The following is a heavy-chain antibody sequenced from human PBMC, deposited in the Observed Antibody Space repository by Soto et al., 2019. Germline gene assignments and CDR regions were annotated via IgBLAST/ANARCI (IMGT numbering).Heavy chain of an antibody. J-gene: IGHJ4*02. V-gene: IGHV1-69*06. Sequence: SVKVSCKASGGTFSSYAISWVRQAPGQGLEWMGGIIPIFGTANYAQKFQGRVTITADKSTSTAYMELSSLRSEDTAVYYCARATHPTYYYDSSGYYFLDYWGQGTLVIVSS. CDR1: GGTFSSYA. CDR2: IIPIFGTA. D-gene: IGHD3-22*01. CDR3: ARATHPTYYYDSSGYYFLDY.